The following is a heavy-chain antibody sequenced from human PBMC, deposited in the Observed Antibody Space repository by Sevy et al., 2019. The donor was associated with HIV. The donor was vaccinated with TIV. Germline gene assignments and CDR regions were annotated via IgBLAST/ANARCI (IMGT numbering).Heavy chain of an antibody. Sequence: GGSLRLSCAASGFTFSGSAMHWVRQASGKGLEWVGRIRSKANSYATAYAASEKGRFTISRDDSKNTAYLKMNSLKTEDKAVYYCTRHSERVVVAATGYYYYMDVWGKGTTVTVSS. CDR3: TRHSERVVVAATGYYYYMDV. J-gene: IGHJ6*03. CDR1: GFTFSGSA. D-gene: IGHD2-15*01. CDR2: IRSKANSYAT. V-gene: IGHV3-73*01.